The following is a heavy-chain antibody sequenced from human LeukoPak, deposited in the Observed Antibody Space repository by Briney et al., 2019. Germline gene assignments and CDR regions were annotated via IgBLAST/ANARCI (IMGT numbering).Heavy chain of an antibody. CDR1: GFTFSRYW. Sequence: PGGSLRVSCVVSGFTFSRYWMSWVRQAPGKGLEWVANIEEDGNEKHYVDSVKGRFTISRDNAKNSLYLQMNSLRAEDTAVYYCASLVGYYRGSESNNWLDPWGQGTLVTVSS. V-gene: IGHV3-7*01. J-gene: IGHJ5*02. CDR3: ASLVGYYRGSESNNWLDP. CDR2: IEEDGNEK. D-gene: IGHD3-10*01.